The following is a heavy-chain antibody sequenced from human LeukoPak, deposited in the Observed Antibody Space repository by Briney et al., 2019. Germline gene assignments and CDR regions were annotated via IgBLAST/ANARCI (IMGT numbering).Heavy chain of an antibody. CDR3: ARHDWIN. D-gene: IGHD2-21*01. Sequence: PSETLSLTCTVSGGSISSSSYWWAWIRQPPGKGLEWIGSIYFSGSTYSNSSLKSRVTISVDTSKNQFSLRLRSMTAADTAVYYCARHDWINWGQGTRVTVSS. CDR2: IYFSGST. J-gene: IGHJ4*02. CDR1: GGSISSSSYW. V-gene: IGHV4-39*01.